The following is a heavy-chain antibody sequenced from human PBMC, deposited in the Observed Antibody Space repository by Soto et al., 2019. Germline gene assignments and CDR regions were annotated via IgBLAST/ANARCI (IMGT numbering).Heavy chain of an antibody. CDR1: GYTFTNYW. Sequence: GESLKISCKGSGYTFTNYWIAWVRQMPGKGLEWMGIIYPGDSDTRYSPSFQGQVTISVDKSTNTAYLQWSSLKASDTAMYYCARSLDYYYMDVWGKGTTVTVSS. CDR2: IYPGDSDT. CDR3: ARSLDYYYMDV. V-gene: IGHV5-51*01. D-gene: IGHD3-16*02. J-gene: IGHJ6*03.